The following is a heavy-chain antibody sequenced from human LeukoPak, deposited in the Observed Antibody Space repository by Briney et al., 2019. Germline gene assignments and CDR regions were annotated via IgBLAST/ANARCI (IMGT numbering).Heavy chain of an antibody. CDR1: GGSFCGYY. D-gene: IGHD5-12*01. CDR3: ARGERSNVDIVATSPFVIFDY. CDR2: INDSGST. J-gene: IGHJ4*02. V-gene: IGHV4-34*01. Sequence: SETLSLTCAVYGGSFCGYYWSWIHQPPGKGLECIGEINDSGSTNYNPSLKSRVTISVDTSKNQFSLKLSSVTAADTAVYYCARGERSNVDIVATSPFVIFDYWGQGTLVTVSS.